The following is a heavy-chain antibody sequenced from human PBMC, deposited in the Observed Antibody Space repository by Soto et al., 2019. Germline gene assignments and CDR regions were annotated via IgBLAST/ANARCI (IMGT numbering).Heavy chain of an antibody. J-gene: IGHJ6*02. Sequence: QVQLQESGPGLVKPSEALSLTCTVSGGSVNSDSYYWTWIRQPPGKRLEWIGSLYYSGSTNYNPSLKSRFTISVDTSKNQFSLKLSSVTAADTAVYFCARDSREFSSSGGLDVWGQGTTVTVSS. CDR1: GGSVNSDSYY. D-gene: IGHD3-10*01. CDR3: ARDSREFSSSGGLDV. V-gene: IGHV4-61*01. CDR2: LYYSGST.